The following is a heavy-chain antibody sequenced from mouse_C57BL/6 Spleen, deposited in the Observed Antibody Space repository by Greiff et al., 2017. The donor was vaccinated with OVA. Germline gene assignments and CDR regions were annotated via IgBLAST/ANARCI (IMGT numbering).Heavy chain of an antibody. J-gene: IGHJ4*01. CDR1: GFSFNTYA. Sequence: EVNLVESGGGLVQPKGSLKLSCAASGFSFNTYAMNWVRQAPGKGLEWVARIRSKSNNYATYYADSVKDRFTISRDDSESMLYLQMNNLKTEDTAMYYCVRSTTVNLMDYWGQGTSVTVSS. CDR3: VRSTTVNLMDY. D-gene: IGHD2-1*01. V-gene: IGHV10-1*01. CDR2: IRSKSNNYAT.